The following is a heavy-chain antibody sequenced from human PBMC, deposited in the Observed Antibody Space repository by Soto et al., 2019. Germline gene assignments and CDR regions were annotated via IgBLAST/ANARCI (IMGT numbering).Heavy chain of an antibody. Sequence: SVKVSCKASGGSFSNFGISWVRQAPGQGLEWMGGIVPVFGRPNYAQRFRGRLTITADESTSTGYMELISLRSDDTAVYYCAREGSGYNFWGQGTQVTVYS. J-gene: IGHJ4*02. D-gene: IGHD5-12*01. CDR2: IVPVFGRP. CDR1: GGSFSNFG. CDR3: AREGSGYNF. V-gene: IGHV1-69*13.